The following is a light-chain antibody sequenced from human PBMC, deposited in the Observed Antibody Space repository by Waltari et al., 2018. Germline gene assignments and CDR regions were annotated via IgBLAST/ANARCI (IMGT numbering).Light chain of an antibody. Sequence: LTQSPGTLSVSPGERVTVSCRASQTITGSWLTWYHQKPGQAPRLLIYGASNRAPGIPDRFSGSGSGTDFTLTISSLEPEDSAVYYCHQYDGSMVTFGGGTKGEIK. CDR2: GAS. CDR1: QTITGSW. J-gene: IGKJ4*01. V-gene: IGKV3-20*01. CDR3: HQYDGSMVT.